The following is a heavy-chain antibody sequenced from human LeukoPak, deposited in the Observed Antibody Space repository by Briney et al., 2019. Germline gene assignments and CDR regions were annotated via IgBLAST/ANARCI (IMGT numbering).Heavy chain of an antibody. CDR1: GFTFGDYA. Sequence: GGSLRLSCTTSGFTFGDYAMSWVRQAPGKGLEWVGFIRSKACVGTTEYAASVKGRFTISRDDSKSIAYLQMNSLKIEDTAVYYCSRVWFYYGSSDYYFDYWGQGTLVTVSS. D-gene: IGHD3-22*01. CDR2: IRSKACVGTT. V-gene: IGHV3-49*04. J-gene: IGHJ4*02. CDR3: SRVWFYYGSSDYYFDY.